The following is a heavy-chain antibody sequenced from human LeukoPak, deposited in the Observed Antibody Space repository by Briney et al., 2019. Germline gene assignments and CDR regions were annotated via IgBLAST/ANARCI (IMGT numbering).Heavy chain of an antibody. CDR2: ISSSSSYI. CDR1: GFTFSSYS. D-gene: IGHD2-15*01. V-gene: IGHV3-21*01. J-gene: IGHJ5*02. CDR3: ARALDIVIVVAKGSWFDP. Sequence: GGSLRLSCAASGFTFSSYSMNWVRQAPGKGLEWVSSISSSSSYIYYADSVKGRFTISRDNAKNSLYLQMNSLRAEDTAVYYCARALDIVIVVAKGSWFDPWGQGTLVTVSS.